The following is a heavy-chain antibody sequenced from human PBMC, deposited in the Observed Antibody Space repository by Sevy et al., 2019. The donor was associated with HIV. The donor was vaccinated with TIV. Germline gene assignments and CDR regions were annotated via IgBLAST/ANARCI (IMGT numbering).Heavy chain of an antibody. V-gene: IGHV4-59*01. CDR1: GVSIRSYY. CDR3: ARDQRKDTANYELLKSIDS. J-gene: IGHJ5*01. D-gene: IGHD3-3*01. Sequence: SETLSLTCSVSGVSIRSYYWNWIRQSPGKGLEWIGDIYYDGGTGGHTNYNPSLKSRVTIYIDTSKNQFSSKLNSLTAADTAMYYCARDQRKDTANYELLKSIDSWGQGTLVTVSS. CDR2: IYYDGGTGGHT.